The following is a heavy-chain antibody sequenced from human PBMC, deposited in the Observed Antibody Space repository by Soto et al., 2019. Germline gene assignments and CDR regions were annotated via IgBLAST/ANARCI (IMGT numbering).Heavy chain of an antibody. CDR1: GGSISSYY. CDR2: IYYSGST. CDR3: ARGMLLRFLEGYYYYYGMDV. J-gene: IGHJ6*02. Sequence: PSETLSLTCTVSGGSISSYYRSWIRQPPGKGLEWIGYIYYSGSTNYNPSLKSRVTISVDTSKNQFSLKLSSVTAADTAVYYCARGMLLRFLEGYYYYYGMDVWGQGTTVTVSS. D-gene: IGHD3-3*01. V-gene: IGHV4-59*01.